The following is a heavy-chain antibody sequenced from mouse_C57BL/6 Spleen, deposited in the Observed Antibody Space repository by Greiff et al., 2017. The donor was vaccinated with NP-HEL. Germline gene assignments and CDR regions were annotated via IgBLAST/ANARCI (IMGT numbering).Heavy chain of an antibody. CDR2: IYPSDSET. D-gene: IGHD1-1*01. CDR1: GYTFTSYW. J-gene: IGHJ2*01. V-gene: IGHV1-61*01. CDR3: ARRNTTVVENYFDY. Sequence: QVQLQQPGAELVRPGSSVKLSCKASGYTFTSYWMDWVKQRPGQGLEWIGNIYPSDSETHYNPKFKDKATLTVDKSSSTAYMQLSSLTSEDSAVYYCARRNTTVVENYFDYWGQGTTLTVSS.